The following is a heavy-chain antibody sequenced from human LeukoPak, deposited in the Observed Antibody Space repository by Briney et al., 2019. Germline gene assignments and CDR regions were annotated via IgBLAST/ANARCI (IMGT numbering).Heavy chain of an antibody. D-gene: IGHD3-10*01. CDR3: ARGYYGSGSYYPVDY. J-gene: IGHJ4*02. V-gene: IGHV1-69*13. CDR1: GGTFIIYA. Sequence: ASVKVSCKASGGTFIIYAISWVRQAPGQGLEWMGGIIPIFGTANYAQKFQGRVTITADESTSTAYMELSSLRSEDTAVYYCARGYYGSGSYYPVDYWGQGTLVTVSS. CDR2: IIPIFGTA.